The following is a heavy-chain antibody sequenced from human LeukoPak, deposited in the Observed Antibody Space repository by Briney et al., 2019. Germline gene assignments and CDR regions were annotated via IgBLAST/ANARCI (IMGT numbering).Heavy chain of an antibody. Sequence: GGSLRLSCAASGFTVSSNYMSWVRQAPGKGLEWVSVIYSGGSTYYADSVKGRFTISRDNSKNTVYLQMTSLRAEDTAVYYCAKVTTFYGGDSPLDYWGQGTQVTVSP. CDR3: AKVTTFYGGDSPLDY. V-gene: IGHV3-53*01. CDR2: IYSGGST. D-gene: IGHD4-23*01. J-gene: IGHJ4*02. CDR1: GFTVSSNY.